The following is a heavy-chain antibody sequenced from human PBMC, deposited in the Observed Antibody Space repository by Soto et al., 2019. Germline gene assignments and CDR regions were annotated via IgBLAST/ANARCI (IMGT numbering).Heavy chain of an antibody. CDR2: IYYSGST. Sequence: QVPLQESGPGLVKPSETLSLTCTVSGGSISSYYWSWIRQPPGKGLEWIGYIYYSGSTNYNPSLKSRVTISVDTSKNQFSLKLSSVTAADTAVYYCARRWGAAVDYWGQGTLVTVSS. CDR3: ARRWGAAVDY. V-gene: IGHV4-59*08. D-gene: IGHD1-26*01. CDR1: GGSISSYY. J-gene: IGHJ4*02.